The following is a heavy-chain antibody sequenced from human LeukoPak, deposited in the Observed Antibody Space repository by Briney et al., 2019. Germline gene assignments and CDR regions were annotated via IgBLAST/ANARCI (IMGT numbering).Heavy chain of an antibody. CDR3: ARTYYYGSGSYYIDY. J-gene: IGHJ4*02. V-gene: IGHV4-61*02. CDR2: IYTSGST. CDR1: GGSISSGSYY. Sequence: PSETLSLTCTVSGGSISSGSYYWSWIRQPAGKGLEWIGRIYTSGSTNYNPSLKSRVTISVDTSKNQSSLKLSSVTAADTAVYYCARTYYYGSGSYYIDYWGQGTLVTVSS. D-gene: IGHD3-10*01.